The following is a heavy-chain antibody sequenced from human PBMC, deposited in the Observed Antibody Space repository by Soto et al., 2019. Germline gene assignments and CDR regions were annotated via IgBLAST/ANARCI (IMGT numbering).Heavy chain of an antibody. D-gene: IGHD3-3*01. Sequence: QVQLVESGGGVVQPGRSLRLSCAASGFTFSSYGMHWVRQAPGKGLEWVAVIWYDGSNKYYADSVKGRFTISRDNSKNTLYLQMNSLRAEDTAVYYCARERFLGDYYYGMDVWGQGTTVTVSS. J-gene: IGHJ6*02. CDR3: ARERFLGDYYYGMDV. V-gene: IGHV3-33*01. CDR1: GFTFSSYG. CDR2: IWYDGSNK.